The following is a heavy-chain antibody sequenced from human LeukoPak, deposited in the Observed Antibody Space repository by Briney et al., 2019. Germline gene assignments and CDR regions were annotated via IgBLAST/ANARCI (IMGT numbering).Heavy chain of an antibody. J-gene: IGHJ5*02. Sequence: GGSLRLSCAASGFTFSSYGMHWVRQAPGKGLEWVAVIWYDGSNKYYADSVKGRFTISRDNSKNTLYLQMNSLRAEDTAVYYCARDYDYGGRSLAPPWGQGTLVTVSS. CDR1: GFTFSSYG. CDR3: ARDYDYGGRSLAPP. CDR2: IWYDGSNK. D-gene: IGHD4-23*01. V-gene: IGHV3-33*01.